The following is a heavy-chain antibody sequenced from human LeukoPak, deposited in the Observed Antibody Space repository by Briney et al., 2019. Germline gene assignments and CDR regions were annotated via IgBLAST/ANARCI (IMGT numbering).Heavy chain of an antibody. CDR2: ISYDGSNK. J-gene: IGHJ4*02. CDR3: ARDPAAEEYYFDY. CDR1: GFTFSSYA. V-gene: IGHV3-30*01. Sequence: GRSLRLSCAASGFTFSSYAMHWVRQAPGKGLEWVAVISYDGSNKYYADSVKGRFTISRDNSKNTLYLQMNSLRAVDTAVYYCARDPAAEEYYFDYWGQGTLVTVSS. D-gene: IGHD2-15*01.